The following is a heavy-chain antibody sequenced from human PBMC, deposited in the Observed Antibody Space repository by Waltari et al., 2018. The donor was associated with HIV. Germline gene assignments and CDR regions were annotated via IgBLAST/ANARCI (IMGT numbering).Heavy chain of an antibody. CDR2: ISYSGSA. V-gene: IGHV4-39*07. J-gene: IGHJ5*02. CDR3: AGAPNGDFSWLDP. D-gene: IGHD4-17*01. CDR1: GGSVTSSMYY. Sequence: QLQLQESGPGLVKPSETLSLTCTVSGGSVTSSMYYWGWIRQAPGRGLEWIGAISYSGSAYYNPSLESRVTISLDTSKNQFSLKLQSVTAADTAVYYCAGAPNGDFSWLDPWGQGTLVTVSS.